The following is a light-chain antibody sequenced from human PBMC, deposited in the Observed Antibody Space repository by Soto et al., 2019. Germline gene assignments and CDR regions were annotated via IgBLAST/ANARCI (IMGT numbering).Light chain of an antibody. Sequence: EIVMTQSPATLSVSPGDRAALSCRASQSVGSNLAWYQQKPGQAPRLLIYGASTRATGIPARFSGSGSGTAVTLTLSSLQSEDFAIYFCQQYNNWPPDRTFGQGTKVEIK. CDR3: QQYNNWPPDRT. CDR1: QSVGSN. J-gene: IGKJ1*01. V-gene: IGKV3-15*01. CDR2: GAS.